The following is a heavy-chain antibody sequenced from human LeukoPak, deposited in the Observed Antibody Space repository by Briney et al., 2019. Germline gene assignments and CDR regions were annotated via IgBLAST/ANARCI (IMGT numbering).Heavy chain of an antibody. D-gene: IGHD3-22*01. V-gene: IGHV4-39*02. CDR3: ARRRYYDSTGYFE. J-gene: IGHJ1*01. CDR2: IYYTGIT. CDR1: GDFISSSSYY. Sequence: SETLSLTCTVSGDFISSSSYYWGWVRQRPGKGLEWIGDIYYTGITYYNPSLKSRVFISTDTSKNDFSLNLDFVTAADTAVYYCARRRYYDSTGYFEWGRGSLVTVSS.